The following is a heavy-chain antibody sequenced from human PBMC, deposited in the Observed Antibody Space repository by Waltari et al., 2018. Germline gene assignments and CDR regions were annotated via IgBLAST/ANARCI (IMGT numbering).Heavy chain of an antibody. CDR1: GGSISSYY. CDR3: ARVPEGYSYGYGPPHDAFDI. D-gene: IGHD5-18*01. J-gene: IGHJ3*02. V-gene: IGHV4-59*01. CDR2: IYYSGST. Sequence: QVQLQESGPGLVKPSETLSLTCTVSGGSISSYYWSWIRQPPGKGLEWIGYIYYSGSTNYNPSRKSRVTISVDTSKNQFSLKLSSVTAADTAVYYCARVPEGYSYGYGPPHDAFDIWGQGTMVTVSS.